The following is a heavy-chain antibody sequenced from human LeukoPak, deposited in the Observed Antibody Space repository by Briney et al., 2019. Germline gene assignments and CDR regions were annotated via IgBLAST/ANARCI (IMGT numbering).Heavy chain of an antibody. CDR3: ARELLWFGESN. D-gene: IGHD3-10*01. CDR1: GFIFSNYW. J-gene: IGHJ4*02. CDR2: INTDGSST. Sequence: GGSLRLSCAASGFIFSNYWMHWVRQAPGKGLVWVSRINTDGSSTSYADSVKGRFTISRDNAKNTLYLQMNSLRAEDTAVYYCARELLWFGESNWGQGTLVTVSS. V-gene: IGHV3-74*01.